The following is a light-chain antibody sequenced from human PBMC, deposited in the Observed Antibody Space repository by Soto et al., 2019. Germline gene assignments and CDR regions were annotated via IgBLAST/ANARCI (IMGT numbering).Light chain of an antibody. CDR3: QSYDSSLSGFDV. Sequence: QSVLTQPPSVSGAPGQRVTISCTGSSSNIGAGYDVHWYQQLPGTAPKLLIYGNSNRPSGVPDRFSGSKSGTSASLAITGLQAEDEADYYCQSYDSSLSGFDVFVTGTKLTVL. CDR1: SSNIGAGYD. J-gene: IGLJ1*01. V-gene: IGLV1-40*01. CDR2: GNS.